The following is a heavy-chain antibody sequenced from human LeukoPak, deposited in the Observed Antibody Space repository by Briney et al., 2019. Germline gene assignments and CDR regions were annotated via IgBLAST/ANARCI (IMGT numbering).Heavy chain of an antibody. J-gene: IGHJ4*02. V-gene: IGHV4-38-2*02. Sequence: SETLSLTCTVSGYSISSGYYWGWIRQPPGKGLEWIGSIYHSGSTYYNPSLKSRVTISVDTSKNQFSLKLSSVTAADTAVYYCARLVNDFWSGYWDYWGQGTLVTVSS. CDR1: GYSISSGYY. D-gene: IGHD3-3*01. CDR2: IYHSGST. CDR3: ARLVNDFWSGYWDY.